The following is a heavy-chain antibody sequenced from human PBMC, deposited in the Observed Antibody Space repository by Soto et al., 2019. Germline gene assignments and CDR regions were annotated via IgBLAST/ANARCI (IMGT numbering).Heavy chain of an antibody. Sequence: GASVKVSCKASGYTFTSYAMHWVRQAPGQGLEWMGWINPNSGGTNYAQKFQGWVTMTRDTSISTAYMELSRLRSDDTAVYYCARDYYGSGSYYKTHYYYGMDVWGQGTTVTISS. CDR2: INPNSGGT. CDR3: ARDYYGSGSYYKTHYYYGMDV. J-gene: IGHJ6*02. CDR1: GYTFTSYA. D-gene: IGHD3-10*01. V-gene: IGHV1-2*04.